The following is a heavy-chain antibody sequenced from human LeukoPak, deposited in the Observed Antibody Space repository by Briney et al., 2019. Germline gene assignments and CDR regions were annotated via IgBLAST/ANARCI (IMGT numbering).Heavy chain of an antibody. J-gene: IGHJ4*02. CDR2: IVTSGDT. D-gene: IGHD5-18*01. CDR1: GFTFSIYD. V-gene: IGHV3-13*01. CDR3: ARDLQLWTKRDTRGGAEVGY. Sequence: GGSLRLSCAASGFTFSIYDMHWVRQATGKGLEWVSAIVTSGDTYYPVSVKCRFTISRENAKNSLYLQMNRLSAEAKAVYYCARDLQLWTKRDTRGGAEVGYWGQGTLVTVSS.